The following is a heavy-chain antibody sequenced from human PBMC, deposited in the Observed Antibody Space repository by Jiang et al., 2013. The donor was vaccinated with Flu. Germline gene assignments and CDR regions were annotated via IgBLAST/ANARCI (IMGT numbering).Heavy chain of an antibody. V-gene: IGHV1-18*01. J-gene: IGHJ5*02. Sequence: EVKKPGASVKVSCKASGYTFTSYGISWVRQAPGQGLEWMGWISAYNGNTNYAQKLQGRVTMTTDTSTSTAYMELRSLRSDDTAVYYCARVRMSSSWYGWFDPWGQGTLVTVSS. D-gene: IGHD6-13*01. CDR2: ISAYNGNT. CDR3: ARVRMSSSWYGWFDP. CDR1: GYTFTSYG.